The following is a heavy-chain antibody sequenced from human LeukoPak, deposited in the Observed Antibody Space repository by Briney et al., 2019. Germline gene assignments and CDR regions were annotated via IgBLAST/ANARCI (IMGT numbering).Heavy chain of an antibody. J-gene: IGHJ4*02. CDR3: AKDGATVTTGDY. V-gene: IGHV3-33*06. D-gene: IGHD4-17*01. CDR1: GFTFSSYG. CDR2: IWYDGSNK. Sequence: GGSLRLSCAASGFTFSSYGMHWVRQAPGKGLEWVAVIWYDGSNKYYADSVKGRFTISRDNSKNTLYLQMSSLRVEDTAVYYCAKDGATVTTGDYWGQGTLVTVSS.